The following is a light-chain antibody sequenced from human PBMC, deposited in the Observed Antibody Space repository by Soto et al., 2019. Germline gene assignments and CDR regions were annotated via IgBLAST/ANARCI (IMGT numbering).Light chain of an antibody. CDR2: RNN. CDR3: AAWDASLSGGGV. Sequence: QSVLTQPPSASGTPGQRVTISCSGSSSNIGSNYVYWYQQLPGTAPKLLIYRNNQRPSGVPDRFSGSKSGTSAPLANSGLRSEDEADYYCAAWDASLSGGGVFGGGTKLTVL. CDR1: SSNIGSNY. J-gene: IGLJ2*01. V-gene: IGLV1-47*01.